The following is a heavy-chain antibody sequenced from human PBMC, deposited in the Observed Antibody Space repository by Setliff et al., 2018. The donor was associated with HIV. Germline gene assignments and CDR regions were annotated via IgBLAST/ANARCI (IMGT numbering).Heavy chain of an antibody. V-gene: IGHV4-39*01. Sequence: TLSLTCSVSGVSINRTDHYWGWIRQSPGKRLEWIGSVSQSGSTYYNPSLKSRITISVDRSKNLFSLKLISVTAADQGVYYCARVPVAGANWFDPWGLGTLVTVSS. D-gene: IGHD2-21*01. CDR2: VSQSGST. CDR3: ARVPVAGANWFDP. CDR1: GVSINRTDHY. J-gene: IGHJ5*02.